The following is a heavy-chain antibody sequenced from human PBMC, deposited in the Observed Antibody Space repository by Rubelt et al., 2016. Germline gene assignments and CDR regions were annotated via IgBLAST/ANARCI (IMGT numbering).Heavy chain of an antibody. CDR3: AKDQVGAGY. D-gene: IGHD1-26*01. V-gene: IGHV3-21*01. J-gene: IGHJ4*02. Sequence: EVQLVESGGGLVQPGGSLRLSCAASGFTFSSYSMNWVRQAPGKGLEWVSSISSSSSYIYYADSVKGRLTMSRDNAKNALYLQMNSLRAEDTAVYYCAKDQVGAGYWGQGTLVTVSS. CDR2: ISSSSSYI. CDR1: GFTFSSYS.